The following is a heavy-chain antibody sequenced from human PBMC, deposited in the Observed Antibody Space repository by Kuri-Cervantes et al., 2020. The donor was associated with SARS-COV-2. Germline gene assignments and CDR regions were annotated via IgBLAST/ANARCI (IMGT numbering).Heavy chain of an antibody. CDR3: ARDKDGIEEFDY. CDR1: GFTFSSYW. D-gene: IGHD5-24*01. Sequence: LSLTCAASGFTFSSYWMHWVRQAPGKGLEWVSAISGSGGSTYYADSVKGRFTISRDNSKNTLYLQMNSLRADDTALYYCARDKDGIEEFDYWGQGTLVTVSS. CDR2: ISGSGGST. J-gene: IGHJ4*02. V-gene: IGHV3-23*01.